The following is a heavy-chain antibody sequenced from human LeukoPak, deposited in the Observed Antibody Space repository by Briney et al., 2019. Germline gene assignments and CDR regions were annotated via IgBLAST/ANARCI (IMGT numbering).Heavy chain of an antibody. J-gene: IGHJ6*03. CDR2: IIPIFGTA. V-gene: IGHV1-69*06. CDR3: ARGYSYGRRYYYYYMDV. CDR1: GGTFSSYA. Sequence: SVKVSCKASGGTFSSYAISWVRQAPGQGLEWMGGIIPIFGTANYAQKFQGRVTITADKSTSTAYMELSSLRSEDTAAYYCARGYSYGRRYYYYYMDVWGKGTTVTVSS. D-gene: IGHD5-18*01.